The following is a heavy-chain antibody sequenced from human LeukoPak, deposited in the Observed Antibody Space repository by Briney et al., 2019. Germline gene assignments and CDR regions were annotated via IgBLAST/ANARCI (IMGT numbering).Heavy chain of an antibody. CDR2: ISSSSSYI. J-gene: IGHJ5*02. CDR3: ASFADIVVVPAAANWFDP. Sequence: GGSLRLSCAASGFTFSSYSMNWVRQAPGKGLEWVSSISSSSSYIYYADSVKGRFTISRDNAKNSLYLQMNSLRAEDTAVYYXASFADIVVVPAAANWFDPWGQGTLVTVSS. D-gene: IGHD2-2*01. CDR1: GFTFSSYS. V-gene: IGHV3-21*01.